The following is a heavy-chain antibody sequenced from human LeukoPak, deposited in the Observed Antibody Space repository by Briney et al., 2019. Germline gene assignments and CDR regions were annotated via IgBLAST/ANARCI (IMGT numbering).Heavy chain of an antibody. V-gene: IGHV4-39*01. CDR1: GGSISSSSYY. CDR2: IYYIGST. Sequence: SETLSLTCTVSGGSISSSSYYWGWIRQPPGKGLEWIGSIYYIGSTYYNPSLKSRVTISVDTSKNQFSLKLSSVTAADTAVYYCARTVPGSYYKNGMDVWGQGTTVTVSS. CDR3: ARTVPGSYYKNGMDV. D-gene: IGHD3-10*01. J-gene: IGHJ6*02.